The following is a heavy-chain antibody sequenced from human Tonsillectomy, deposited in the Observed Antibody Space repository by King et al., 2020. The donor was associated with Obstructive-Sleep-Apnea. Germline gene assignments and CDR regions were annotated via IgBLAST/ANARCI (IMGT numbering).Heavy chain of an antibody. D-gene: IGHD3-22*01. CDR3: ARHFYDSNGYGWLRYYDL. CDR2: IYSSGST. J-gene: IGHJ2*01. Sequence: VQLQESGPGLVNPSETLSLACTVSGGSISSYYWSWIRQPPGKGLEWIGYIYSSGSTNYNPSLTSRVNISVDTSKNQFSLKLSSVTAADTAVYYCARHFYDSNGYGWLRYYDLWGRGTLVTVSS. CDR1: GGSISSYY. V-gene: IGHV4-59*08.